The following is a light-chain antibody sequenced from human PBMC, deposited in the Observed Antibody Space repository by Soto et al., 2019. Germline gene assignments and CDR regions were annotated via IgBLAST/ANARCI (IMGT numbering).Light chain of an antibody. Sequence: DIKMTQSPSTLSASVGDRVTITCRASQSISTWLAWYQQKPGKAPKLLIYKASSLESGVPSRFSGSGSGTEFTLTISSLQPEDFATFYCQQYNIFPYTFGQGTKLEIK. J-gene: IGKJ2*01. V-gene: IGKV1-5*03. CDR3: QQYNIFPYT. CDR2: KAS. CDR1: QSISTW.